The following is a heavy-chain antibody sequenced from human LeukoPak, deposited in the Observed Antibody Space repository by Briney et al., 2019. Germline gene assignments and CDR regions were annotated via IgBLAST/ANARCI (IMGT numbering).Heavy chain of an antibody. CDR3: ARDRSYAPTSTPNCSSTSCYTNFWTVDLDY. Sequence: GASVKVSCKASGYTFTSYGISWVRQAPGQGLEWMGWISAYNGNTNYAQKLQGRVTMTTDTSTSTAYMELRSLRSDDTAVYYCARDRSYAPTSTPNCSSTSCYTNFWTVDLDYWGQGTLVTVSS. V-gene: IGHV1-18*01. CDR1: GYTFTSYG. CDR2: ISAYNGNT. D-gene: IGHD2-2*02. J-gene: IGHJ4*02.